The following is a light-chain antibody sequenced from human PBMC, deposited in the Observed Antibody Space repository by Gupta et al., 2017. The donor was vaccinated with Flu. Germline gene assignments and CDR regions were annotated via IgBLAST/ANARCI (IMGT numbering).Light chain of an antibody. Sequence: VTPNFAWYPQKPCQAPRILIYCASTRATGIPARFSGSGSGTEFTLSITSLQSEDFALYYCQQYNEWPRTFGQGTKVEI. CDR1: VTPN. CDR2: CAS. J-gene: IGKJ1*01. CDR3: QQYNEWPRT. V-gene: IGKV3-15*01.